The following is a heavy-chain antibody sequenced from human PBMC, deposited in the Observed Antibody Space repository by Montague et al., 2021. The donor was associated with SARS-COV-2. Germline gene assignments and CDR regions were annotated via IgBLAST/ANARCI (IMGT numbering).Heavy chain of an antibody. CDR3: ASARISLIVVVNEFDY. D-gene: IGHD2-21*01. V-gene: IGHV4-31*03. CDR1: GGSISSGSYY. J-gene: IGHJ4*02. CDR2: IYYSGRR. Sequence: TLSLTCTVYGGSISSGSYYWSWIRQQPGKGLEWIGYIYYSGRRYYNPSLKSRVTISVDTSKNQFSLRLSSVTAADTAVYYCASARISLIVVVNEFDYWGQGTLVTVSS.